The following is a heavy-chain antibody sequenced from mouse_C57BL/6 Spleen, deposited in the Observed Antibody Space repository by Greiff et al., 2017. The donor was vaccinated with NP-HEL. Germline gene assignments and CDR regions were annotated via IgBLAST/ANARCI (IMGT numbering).Heavy chain of an antibody. CDR1: GFTFSSYA. J-gene: IGHJ4*01. CDR3: TRDSDYDDAMDY. V-gene: IGHV5-9-1*02. D-gene: IGHD2-4*01. CDR2: ISSGGDYI. Sequence: DVMLVESGEGLVKPGGSLKLSCAASGFTFSSYAMSWVRQTPEKRLEWVAYISSGGDYIYYADTVKGRFTISRDNARNTLYLQMSSLKSEDTAMYYCTRDSDYDDAMDYWGQGTSVTVSS.